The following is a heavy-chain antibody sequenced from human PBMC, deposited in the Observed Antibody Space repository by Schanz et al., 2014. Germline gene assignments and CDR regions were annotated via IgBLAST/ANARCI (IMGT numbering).Heavy chain of an antibody. CDR1: GFTFSSYA. V-gene: IGHV3-23*04. D-gene: IGHD4-4*01. J-gene: IGHJ3*02. CDR3: AKDRWRATVMVDAFDI. CDR2: ISGSGGST. Sequence: EVHLVESGGGLVQPGGSLRLSCAASGFTFSSYAMSWVRQAPGRGLEWVSVISGSGGSTYYADSVKGRFTISRDNSKNTLYLQMNSLRAEDTAVYFCAKDRWRATVMVDAFDIWGQGTKVTVSS.